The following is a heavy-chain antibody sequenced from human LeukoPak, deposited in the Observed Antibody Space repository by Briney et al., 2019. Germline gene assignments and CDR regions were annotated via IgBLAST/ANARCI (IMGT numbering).Heavy chain of an antibody. Sequence: HGESLKISCRGSGYSFTTYWIAWVRQMPGKGLEWMGIIYPGDSDASSDTRYSPSFQGQVTISADKSISTAYLQWSSLRASDTAIYYCARQGFPLNWFDPWGQGTVVTVSS. CDR2: IYPGDSDASSDT. J-gene: IGHJ5*02. V-gene: IGHV5-51*01. D-gene: IGHD3-3*01. CDR1: GYSFTTYW. CDR3: ARQGFPLNWFDP.